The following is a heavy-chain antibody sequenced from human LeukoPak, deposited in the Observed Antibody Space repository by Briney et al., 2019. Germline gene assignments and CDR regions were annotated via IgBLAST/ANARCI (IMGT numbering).Heavy chain of an antibody. CDR1: GFTFSSYG. D-gene: IGHD6-13*01. V-gene: IGHV3-30*18. CDR3: AKEDNSSSWYFDY. Sequence: PGGSLRLSCAASGFTFSSYGMHWVRQAPGKGLEWVAVISYDGSNKYYADSVKGRFTISRDNSKNTLYLQMNSLRAEDTAVYYCAKEDNSSSWYFDYWGQGALVTVSS. CDR2: ISYDGSNK. J-gene: IGHJ4*02.